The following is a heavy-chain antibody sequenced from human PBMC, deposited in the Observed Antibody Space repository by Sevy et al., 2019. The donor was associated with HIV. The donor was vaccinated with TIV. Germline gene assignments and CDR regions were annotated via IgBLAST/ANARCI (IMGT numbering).Heavy chain of an antibody. CDR2: IRYDGSNK. CDR1: GFTFSTYA. V-gene: IGHV3-30*02. Sequence: GGSLRLSCAASGFTFSTYAMHWVRQAPGKGLEWVAFIRYDGSNKYYADSVKGRFTISRDNSKNTLYLQMNSLRAEDTAVHYCAKDPVLVVDYYAMDVWGQGTTVTVSS. D-gene: IGHD2-8*02. J-gene: IGHJ6*02. CDR3: AKDPVLVVDYYAMDV.